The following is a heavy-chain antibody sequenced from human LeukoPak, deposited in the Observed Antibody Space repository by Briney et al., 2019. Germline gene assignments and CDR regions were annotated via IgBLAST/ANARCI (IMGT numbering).Heavy chain of an antibody. CDR1: GGSFSGYY. CDR3: ARGTGYCSSTSCYGAYYYYYYYMDV. J-gene: IGHJ6*03. D-gene: IGHD2-2*01. CDR2: INHSGST. Sequence: PSETLSLTCAVYGGSFSGYYWSWIRQPPGKGLEWIGEINHSGSTNYNPSLKSRVTISVDTSKNQFSLKLSSVTAADTAVYYCARGTGYCSSTSCYGAYYYYYYYMDVWGKGTTVTASS. V-gene: IGHV4-34*01.